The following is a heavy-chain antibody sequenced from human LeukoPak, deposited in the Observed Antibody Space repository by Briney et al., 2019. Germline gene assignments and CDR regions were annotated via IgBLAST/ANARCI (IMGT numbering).Heavy chain of an antibody. D-gene: IGHD2-2*01. CDR2: IIPIFGTA. J-gene: IGHJ4*02. Sequence: ASVKVSCKASGGTFSSYAISWVRQAPGQGLEWMGGIIPIFGTANYAQKFQGRVTITADESTSSAYMELSSLRSEDTAVYYCARGLDMCSSTSCYFDYWGQVTLVTVSS. V-gene: IGHV1-69*13. CDR1: GGTFSSYA. CDR3: ARGLDMCSSTSCYFDY.